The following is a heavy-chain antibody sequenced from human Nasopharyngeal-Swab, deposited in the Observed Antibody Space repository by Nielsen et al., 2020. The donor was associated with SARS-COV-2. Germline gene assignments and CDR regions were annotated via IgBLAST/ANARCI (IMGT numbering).Heavy chain of an antibody. CDR2: ISSSSSTI. Sequence: ESLKISCAASGFTFSSYSMNWVRQAPGKGLEWVSYISSSSSTIYYADSVKGRFTISRDNAKNSLYLQMHSLRDEDTAVYYCARDPNSYYDILTGMPGFDPWGQGTLVTVSS. V-gene: IGHV3-48*02. D-gene: IGHD3-9*01. CDR3: ARDPNSYYDILTGMPGFDP. CDR1: GFTFSSYS. J-gene: IGHJ5*02.